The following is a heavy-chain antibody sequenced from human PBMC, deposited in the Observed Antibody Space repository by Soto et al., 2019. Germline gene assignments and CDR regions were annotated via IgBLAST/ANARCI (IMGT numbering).Heavy chain of an antibody. D-gene: IGHD5-18*01. CDR2: ISASGYSA. V-gene: IGHV3-23*01. CDR1: GLAFSNYA. Sequence: PVGSLRLSCAASGLAFSNYAMTWVRQAPGKGLEWVSVISASGYSAYYGGAVKGRFTTSRDNSKSTLYLQMNRLRADDTAVYYCAKGEQLWDPFDYWGQGTLVTVSS. CDR3: AKGEQLWDPFDY. J-gene: IGHJ4*02.